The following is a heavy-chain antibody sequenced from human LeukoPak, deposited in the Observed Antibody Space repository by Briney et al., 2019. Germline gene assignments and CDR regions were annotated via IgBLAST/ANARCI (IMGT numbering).Heavy chain of an antibody. CDR1: GFIFSSYS. D-gene: IGHD3-22*01. CDR3: AKSSYYDASGFYREYYFDY. V-gene: IGHV3-23*01. CDR2: VSGGGGST. Sequence: GGSLRLSCAASGFIFSSYSMSWLRQAPGKGLEWVSSVSGGGGSTFYADSVRGRFTISRDNSKNTLFLQMNSLRAEDTAVYYCAKSSYYDASGFYREYYFDYWGQGTLVTVSS. J-gene: IGHJ4*02.